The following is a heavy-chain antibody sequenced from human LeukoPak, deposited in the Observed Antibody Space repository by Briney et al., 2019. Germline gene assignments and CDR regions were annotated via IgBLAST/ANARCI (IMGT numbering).Heavy chain of an antibody. V-gene: IGHV3-30*18. CDR2: ISYDGSNK. CDR1: GFTFSSYG. Sequence: GGSLRLSCAASGFTFSSYGMHWVRQAPGEGLEWVAVISYDGSNKYYADSVKGRFTISRDNSKNTLYLQMNSLRAEDTAVYYCAKDFIRGNVLRYFDWFQAQAFDIWGQGTMVTVSS. D-gene: IGHD3-9*01. J-gene: IGHJ3*02. CDR3: AKDFIRGNVLRYFDWFQAQAFDI.